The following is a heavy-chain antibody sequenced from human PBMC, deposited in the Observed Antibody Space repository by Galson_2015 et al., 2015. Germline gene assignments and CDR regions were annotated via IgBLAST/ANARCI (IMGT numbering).Heavy chain of an antibody. CDR2: INAGNGNT. J-gene: IGHJ5*02. V-gene: IGHV1-3*01. CDR1: GYTFTSYA. CDR3: AREGGAYYYDSSGPSLFDP. D-gene: IGHD3-22*01. Sequence: SVKVSCKASGYTFTSYAMNWVRQAPGQGLEWMGWINAGNGNTKYSQKFQGRVTITRDTSASTAYMELSSLRSEGTAVYYCAREGGAYYYDSSGPSLFDPWGQGTLVTVSS.